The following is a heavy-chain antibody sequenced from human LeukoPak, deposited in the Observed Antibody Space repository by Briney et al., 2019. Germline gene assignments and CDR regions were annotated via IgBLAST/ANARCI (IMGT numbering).Heavy chain of an antibody. Sequence: GASVKVSCKASGYTFTSYGISWVRQAPGQGLEWMGGIIPIFGTANYAQKFQGRITITADESTSTAYMELSSPRSEDTAVYYCARSYYDSSGYSDFYAFDIWGQGTMVTVSS. CDR3: ARSYYDSSGYSDFYAFDI. CDR1: GYTFTSYG. CDR2: IIPIFGTA. D-gene: IGHD3-22*01. J-gene: IGHJ3*02. V-gene: IGHV1-69*13.